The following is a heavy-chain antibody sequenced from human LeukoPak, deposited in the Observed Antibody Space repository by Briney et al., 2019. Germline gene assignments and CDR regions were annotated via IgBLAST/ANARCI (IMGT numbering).Heavy chain of an antibody. Sequence: PGGSLRLSCAASGFTFSSYGMHWVRQAPGKGLEWVAFIRYDGSNKYYADSVKGRFTTSRDNSKNTLYLQMNSLRAEDTAVYYCASEVGATGDYWGQGTLVTVSS. D-gene: IGHD1-26*01. CDR1: GFTFSSYG. V-gene: IGHV3-30*02. J-gene: IGHJ4*02. CDR3: ASEVGATGDY. CDR2: IRYDGSNK.